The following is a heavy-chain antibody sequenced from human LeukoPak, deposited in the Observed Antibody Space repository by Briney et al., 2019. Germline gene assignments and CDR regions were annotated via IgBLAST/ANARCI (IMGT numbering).Heavy chain of an antibody. Sequence: GGSLRLSCAASGFTFSSYAMSWVRQAPGKGLEWVSTISDSGGSTYYADSVKGRLTISRDNSKNTLYLQMKSLRAEDTAVYYCAKDFVSLGFDYWSQGTLVTVSS. D-gene: IGHD6-6*01. CDR2: ISDSGGST. V-gene: IGHV3-23*01. CDR1: GFTFSSYA. J-gene: IGHJ4*02. CDR3: AKDFVSLGFDY.